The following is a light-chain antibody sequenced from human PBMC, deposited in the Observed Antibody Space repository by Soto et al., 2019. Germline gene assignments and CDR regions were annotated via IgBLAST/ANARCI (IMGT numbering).Light chain of an antibody. V-gene: IGLV1-47*01. Sequence: VVTQPPSASWDPGHRVTISCSGSSSDFGSNYVYWYQQLPGTAPKILIYRNNQRPSGVPDRFSGSKSGSSASLAISGLRSEDEADYHCAAWDDSQSGFYVFGTGTKVTVL. CDR3: AAWDDSQSGFYV. CDR2: RNN. CDR1: SSDFGSNY. J-gene: IGLJ1*01.